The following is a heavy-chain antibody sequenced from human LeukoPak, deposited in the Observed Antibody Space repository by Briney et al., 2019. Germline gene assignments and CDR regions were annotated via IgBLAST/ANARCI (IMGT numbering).Heavy chain of an antibody. CDR1: GGSISSSNW. CDR3: ARPPTPYSGSYVLDAFDI. V-gene: IGHV4-4*02. CDR2: IYHSGST. Sequence: SGTLSLTCAVSGGSISSSNWWSWFRQPPGKGLEWIGEIYHSGSTNYNPSLKSRVTISVDKYKNQFSLKLSSVTAADTAVYYCARPPTPYSGSYVLDAFDIWGQGTMVTVSS. D-gene: IGHD3-10*01. J-gene: IGHJ3*02.